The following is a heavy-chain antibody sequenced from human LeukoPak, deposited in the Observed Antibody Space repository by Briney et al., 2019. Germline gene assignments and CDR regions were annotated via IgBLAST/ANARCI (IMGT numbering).Heavy chain of an antibody. CDR3: ARGVRFLEWLPFFDY. J-gene: IGHJ4*02. V-gene: IGHV4-61*08. CDR2: IYYSGST. Sequence: SETLSLTCTVSGGSISSGGYYWSWIRQPPGKGLEWIGYIYYSGSTNYNPSLKSRVTISVDTSKNQFSLKLSSVTAADTAVYYCARGVRFLEWLPFFDYWGQGTLVTVSS. CDR1: GGSISSGGYY. D-gene: IGHD3-3*01.